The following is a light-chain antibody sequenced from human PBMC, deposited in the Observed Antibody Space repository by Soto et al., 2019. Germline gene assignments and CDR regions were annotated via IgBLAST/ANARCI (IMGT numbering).Light chain of an antibody. Sequence: QSVLTQPPSVSGAPGQRVTISCTGSSSNIGAGYDVHWYQQLPRTAPKLLIYGNSNRPSGVPDRFSGSKSGTSASLAITGLQAEDEADYYCQSYDSSLSASGVFGGGTQLTVL. CDR1: SSNIGAGYD. V-gene: IGLV1-40*01. CDR2: GNS. J-gene: IGLJ3*02. CDR3: QSYDSSLSASGV.